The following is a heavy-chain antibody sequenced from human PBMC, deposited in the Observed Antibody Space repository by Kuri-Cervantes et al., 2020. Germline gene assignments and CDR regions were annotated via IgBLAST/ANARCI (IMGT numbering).Heavy chain of an antibody. Sequence: GESLKISCAASGFTFSSFAMHWVRQAPGKGLEWVAVTSFDGSKKYYADSVKGRFTVSRDSAKNTLYLQMNSLRPEDTAVYYCAKGVGVDNGYDFLFDSWGQGTLVTVSS. CDR1: GFTFSSFA. CDR3: AKGVGVDNGYDFLFDS. V-gene: IGHV3-30*04. D-gene: IGHD5-12*01. CDR2: TSFDGSKK. J-gene: IGHJ4*02.